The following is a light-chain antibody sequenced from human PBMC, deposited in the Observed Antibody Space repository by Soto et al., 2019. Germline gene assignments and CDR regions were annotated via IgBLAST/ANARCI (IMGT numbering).Light chain of an antibody. V-gene: IGLV2-23*01. CDR2: EAT. CDR1: XXXVGRYNL. Sequence: QSALTQPASVSGSPEQSITISCTXTXXXVGRYNLVSWYQQHPGKAPKVMIYEATKRPSGVSNRFSGSKSGNTASLTISGLQAEDEADYYCCAYAGSGTVVFGGGTKLTVL. J-gene: IGLJ3*02. CDR3: CAYAGSGTVV.